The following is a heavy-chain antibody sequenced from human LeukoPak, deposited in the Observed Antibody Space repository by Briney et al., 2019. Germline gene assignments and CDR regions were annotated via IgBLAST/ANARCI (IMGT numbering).Heavy chain of an antibody. V-gene: IGHV4-39*07. CDR3: AGTVLKEAAQFDF. J-gene: IGHJ4*02. Sequence: SETLSLTCTVSGGSIGSSGNCWGWIRQPPGKGLEWIGNIKYSGSTYYRPSLKSRVTISVDTSKNQFSLNLSSVTAADTAVYFCAGTVLKEAAQFDFWGQGTLVTVSS. CDR2: IKYSGST. CDR1: GGSIGSSGNC. D-gene: IGHD2-8*01.